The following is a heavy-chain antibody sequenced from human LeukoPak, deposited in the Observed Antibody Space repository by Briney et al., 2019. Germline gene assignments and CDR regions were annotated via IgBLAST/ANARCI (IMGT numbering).Heavy chain of an antibody. CDR2: INHSGST. V-gene: IGHV4-34*01. CDR1: GGSFSGYY. J-gene: IGHJ3*02. Sequence: SETLSLTCAVYGGSFSGYYWSWIRQPPGKGLEWIGEINHSGSTNYNPSLKSRVTISVDTSKNQFSLKLSSVTAADTAVYYCARFRERFYAFDIWGQGTMVTVSS. CDR3: ARFRERFYAFDI. D-gene: IGHD5-24*01.